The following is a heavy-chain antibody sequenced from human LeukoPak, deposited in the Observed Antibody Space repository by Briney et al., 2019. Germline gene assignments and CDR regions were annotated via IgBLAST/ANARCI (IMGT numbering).Heavy chain of an antibody. J-gene: IGHJ4*02. D-gene: IGHD3-10*01. CDR2: ISSSSSYI. CDR3: AREIWFGELEGDY. V-gene: IGHV3-21*01. CDR1: GFTFSSYS. Sequence: GGSLRLSCAASGFTFSSYSMNLVRQAPGKGLEWVSSISSSSSYIYYADSVKGRFTISRDNAKNSLYLQMNSLRAEDTAVYYCAREIWFGELEGDYWGQGTLVTVSS.